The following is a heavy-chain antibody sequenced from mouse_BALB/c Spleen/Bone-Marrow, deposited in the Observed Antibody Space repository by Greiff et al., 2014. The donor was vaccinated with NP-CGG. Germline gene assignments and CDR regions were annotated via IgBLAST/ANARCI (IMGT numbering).Heavy chain of an antibody. D-gene: IGHD2-1*01. J-gene: IGHJ1*01. CDR3: ARRVYGNYWYFDV. Sequence: QVQLQQSGAELVRPGSSVKISCKASGYAFSSYWMNWVKQRPGQGLEWIGQIYPGDGDTNYNGKFKGKATLTADKSSSTAYMQLSSLTSEDSAVYCCARRVYGNYWYFDVWGAGTTVTVSS. V-gene: IGHV1-80*01. CDR2: IYPGDGDT. CDR1: GYAFSSYW.